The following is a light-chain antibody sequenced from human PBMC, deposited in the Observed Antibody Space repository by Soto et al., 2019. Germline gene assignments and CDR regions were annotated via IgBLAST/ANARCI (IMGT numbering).Light chain of an antibody. CDR1: QSISSW. Sequence: DIPMSQSPSTLSASVGDRVTITCRASQSISSWLAWYQQKPGKAPKLLIYKASSLESGVPSRFSGSGSGTEFTLTISSLQPDDFATYYCQQYNSYLWTFGQGTKVDI. CDR3: QQYNSYLWT. J-gene: IGKJ1*01. CDR2: KAS. V-gene: IGKV1-5*03.